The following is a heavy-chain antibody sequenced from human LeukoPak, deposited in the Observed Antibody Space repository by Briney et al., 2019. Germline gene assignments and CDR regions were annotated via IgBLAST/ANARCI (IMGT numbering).Heavy chain of an antibody. CDR2: VYTGGST. Sequence: GGSLRLSCAASGFTVSSNYMTWVRQAPGKGLEWVSVVYTGGSTYSADSVKGRFTISRDNSKNTPYLQMNSLRAEDTAVYYCARGLAAAGLYFDYWGQGTLVTVSS. CDR3: ARGLAAAGLYFDY. D-gene: IGHD6-13*01. V-gene: IGHV3-53*01. J-gene: IGHJ4*02. CDR1: GFTVSSNY.